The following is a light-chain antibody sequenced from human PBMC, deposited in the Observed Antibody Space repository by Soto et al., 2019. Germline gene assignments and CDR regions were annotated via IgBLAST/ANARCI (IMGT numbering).Light chain of an antibody. CDR2: GAS. Sequence: IVLTQSPGTLSLSPGERATLSCRASQSVSSSYLAWYQQKPGQAPRLLIYGASSRATGIPDRFSGSGSGTDFTLTISRLEPEDVAVYYCQHYGSSPRTVGQGTKV. CDR1: QSVSSSY. V-gene: IGKV3-20*01. CDR3: QHYGSSPRT. J-gene: IGKJ1*01.